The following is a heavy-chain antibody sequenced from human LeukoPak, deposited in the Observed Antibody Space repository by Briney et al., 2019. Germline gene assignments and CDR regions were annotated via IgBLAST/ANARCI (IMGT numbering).Heavy chain of an antibody. Sequence: AETLSLLCTVSGGPISRSNYFCGWIRQPPGKGLGWIGSIYYSESTYYNPALQSRVTISVDTSKNQFSLKLSSVTAADTAVYYCARLYSSSSVVYWGQGTLVTVSS. D-gene: IGHD6-6*01. CDR2: IYYSEST. CDR3: ARLYSSSSVVY. J-gene: IGHJ4*02. CDR1: GGPISRSNYF. V-gene: IGHV4-39*07.